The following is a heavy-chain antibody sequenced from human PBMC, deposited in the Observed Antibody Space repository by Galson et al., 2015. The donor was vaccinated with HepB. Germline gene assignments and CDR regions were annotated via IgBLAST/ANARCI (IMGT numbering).Heavy chain of an antibody. CDR1: GGTFSSYA. J-gene: IGHJ3*02. CDR2: IIPILGIA. D-gene: IGHD6-13*01. V-gene: IGHV1-69*04. Sequence: SVKVSCKASGGTFSSYAISWVRQAPGQGLEWMGRIIPILGIANYAQKFQGRVTITADKSTSTAYMELSSLRSEDTAVYYCARAWGGYSHGRDDAFDIWGQGTMVTVSS. CDR3: ARAWGGYSHGRDDAFDI.